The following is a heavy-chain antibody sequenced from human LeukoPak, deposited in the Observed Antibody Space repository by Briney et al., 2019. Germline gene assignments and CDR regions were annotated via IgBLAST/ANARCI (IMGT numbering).Heavy chain of an antibody. CDR3: ARDRVKWLVYYYGMDV. Sequence: SETLSLTCAVYGGSFSGYYWSWIRQPPGKGREWIGEINHSGSTNYNPSLKSRVTISVDTSKNQFSLKLSSVTAADTAVYYCARDRVKWLVYYYGMDVWGQGTTVTVSS. J-gene: IGHJ6*02. CDR1: GGSFSGYY. D-gene: IGHD6-19*01. CDR2: INHSGST. V-gene: IGHV4-34*01.